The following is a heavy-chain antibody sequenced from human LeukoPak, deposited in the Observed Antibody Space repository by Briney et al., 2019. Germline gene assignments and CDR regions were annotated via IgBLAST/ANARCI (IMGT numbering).Heavy chain of an antibody. D-gene: IGHD3-3*01. CDR3: ARVKMRFLEWLHEYYFDY. CDR1: GGTFSSYA. J-gene: IGHJ4*02. V-gene: IGHV1-69*04. Sequence: SVKVSCKASGGTFSSYAISWVRQAPGQGLEWMGRIIPILGIANYAQKFQGRVTITADKSTSTAYMELSSLRSEDTAVYYCARVKMRFLEWLHEYYFDYWGQGTLVTVFS. CDR2: IIPILGIA.